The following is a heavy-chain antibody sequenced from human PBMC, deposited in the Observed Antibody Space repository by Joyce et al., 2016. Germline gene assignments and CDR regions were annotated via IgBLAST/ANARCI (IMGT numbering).Heavy chain of an antibody. CDR2: SNPDGSST. Sequence: EVQLVESGGGLVQPGGSLRLSCAASGFSFSGYWIHWVRQAPGKWLGWVSRSNPDGSSTRFADSVKGRFTISRDNAKNTLYLQMNSLRAEDTAVYYCVRGISARPGGPNWFDPWGQGTLVTVSS. V-gene: IGHV3-74*01. CDR3: VRGISARPGGPNWFDP. CDR1: GFSFSGYW. J-gene: IGHJ5*02. D-gene: IGHD6-6*01.